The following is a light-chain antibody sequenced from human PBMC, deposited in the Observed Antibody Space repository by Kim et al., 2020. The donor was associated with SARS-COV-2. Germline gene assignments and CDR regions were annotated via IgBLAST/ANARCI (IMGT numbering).Light chain of an antibody. CDR1: QSVLYSSNNNNY. CDR2: WAS. CDR3: QQYYTTPFT. V-gene: IGKV4-1*01. J-gene: IGKJ2*01. Sequence: DIVMTQSPDSLAVSLGERATINCKSSQSVLYSSNNNNYLAWYQQKAGQPPKLLIYWASIRESGVPDRFSGSGSGTDFTLTISSLQAEDVAVYYCQQYYTTPFTFGQGTKLEI.